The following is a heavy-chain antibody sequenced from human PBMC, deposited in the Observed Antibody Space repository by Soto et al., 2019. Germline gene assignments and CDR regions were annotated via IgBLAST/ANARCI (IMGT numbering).Heavy chain of an antibody. CDR1: GFTFSNYA. CDR3: ARGLGSSWFFL. CDR2: IDFDSSPI. Sequence: GGSLRLSCAGSGFTFSNYAMTWVRQAPGEGLEWLSYIDFDSSPIKYADSVMGRFTVSRDNAKGSLYLQMNNLRPEDTAIYYCARGLGSSWFFLWG. D-gene: IGHD6-13*01. V-gene: IGHV3-48*04. J-gene: IGHJ5*02.